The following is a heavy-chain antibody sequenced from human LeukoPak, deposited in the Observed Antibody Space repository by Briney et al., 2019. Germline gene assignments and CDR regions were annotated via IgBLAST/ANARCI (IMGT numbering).Heavy chain of an antibody. CDR2: IYHSGST. CDR1: GDSMSSGAR. J-gene: IGHJ4*02. V-gene: IGHV4-4*02. D-gene: IGHD5-12*01. Sequence: PSETLSLTCTVSGDSMSSGARWSWVRQSPGKGLEWIGEIYHSGSTNYNPSLRGRVTLSVDNSNNRFSLDLSSVTAADTAFYYCARRGYSGNEAYFAYWGQGTLVTVSS. CDR3: ARRGYSGNEAYFAY.